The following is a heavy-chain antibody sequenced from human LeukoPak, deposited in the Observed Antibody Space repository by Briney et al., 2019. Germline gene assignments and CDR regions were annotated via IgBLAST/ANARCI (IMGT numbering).Heavy chain of an antibody. D-gene: IGHD3-9*01. CDR1: GFTFSNYA. J-gene: IGHJ4*02. CDR3: ARESRGYNILTGYYTQLDY. CDR2: INPDGGEK. V-gene: IGHV3-7*01. Sequence: PGGSLRLSCAASGFTFSNYAMSWVRQAPGKGLEWVANINPDGGEKFYVDSMKGRFTISRDNAENSVSLQMNSLRGEDTAVYYCARESRGYNILTGYYTQLDYWGQGTLVTVSS.